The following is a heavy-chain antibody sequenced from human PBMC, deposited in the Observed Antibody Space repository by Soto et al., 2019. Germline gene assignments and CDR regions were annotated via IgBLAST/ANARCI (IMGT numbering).Heavy chain of an antibody. V-gene: IGHV3-23*01. J-gene: IGHJ4*02. Sequence: GGSLRLSCAASGFTFHTMSWVRQAPGKGLEWISTIRGGGGFTYYADSVKGRFTISGDNSKNTLFLQMNSLRAEDTAIYFCARDRGNSGWPLFGHWGQGILVTVSS. CDR2: IRGGGGFT. CDR1: GFTFHT. CDR3: ARDRGNSGWPLFGH. D-gene: IGHD6-19*01.